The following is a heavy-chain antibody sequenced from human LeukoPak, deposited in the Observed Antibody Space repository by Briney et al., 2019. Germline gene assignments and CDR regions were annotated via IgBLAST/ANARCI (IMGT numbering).Heavy chain of an antibody. CDR1: GITFTGYY. Sequence: ASVKIYCKASGITFTGYYIHWVRQAPGQGLEWMGYINPHSGGTNSPQKFQGRVTMTTDTSTDTAYMELSSLRSDDTAVYYCAILLEDYAFSTGSAKDYWGQGTLVTVSS. D-gene: IGHD3-3*01. J-gene: IGHJ4*02. CDR3: AILLEDYAFSTGSAKDY. CDR2: INPHSGGT. V-gene: IGHV1-2*02.